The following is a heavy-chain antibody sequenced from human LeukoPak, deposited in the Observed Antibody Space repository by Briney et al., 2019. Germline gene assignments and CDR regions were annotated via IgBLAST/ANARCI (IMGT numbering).Heavy chain of an antibody. V-gene: IGHV3-30*18. J-gene: IGHJ2*01. Sequence: GGSLRLSCTASGFTLSNFGMHWVRQAPGKGLEWVAVISDDGSNTFYADSVKGRFTISRDNSKNTLYLQLNSLGPEDTAVYYCAKDADTATIIYWYFDLWGRGTLVTVSS. CDR2: ISDDGSNT. CDR1: GFTLSNFG. CDR3: AKDADTATIIYWYFDL. D-gene: IGHD5-18*01.